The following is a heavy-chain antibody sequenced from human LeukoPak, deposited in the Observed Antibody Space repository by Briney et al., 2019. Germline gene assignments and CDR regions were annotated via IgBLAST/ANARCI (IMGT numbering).Heavy chain of an antibody. CDR1: GFTFNKYW. V-gene: IGHV3-30*02. CDR3: AKPSGSGVDY. CDR2: IRSDGYHT. J-gene: IGHJ4*02. D-gene: IGHD1-26*01. Sequence: GGSLRLSCAASGFTFNKYWMSWVRQAPGKGLEWVAFIRSDGYHTYYADSVKGRFTITRDNSKNTLYLQMNSLRLEDMALYYCAKPSGSGVDYWGRGTRVTVSS.